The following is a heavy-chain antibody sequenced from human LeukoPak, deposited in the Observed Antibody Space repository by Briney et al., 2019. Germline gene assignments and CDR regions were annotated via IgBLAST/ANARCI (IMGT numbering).Heavy chain of an antibody. D-gene: IGHD3-16*02. CDR3: ARDRAPERYDYVWGSYHPLGSAFDY. J-gene: IGHJ4*02. CDR2: ISSSSSYI. CDR1: GFTFSSYW. Sequence: GGSLRLSCAASGFTFSSYWMSWVRQAPGKGLEWVSSISSSSSYIYYADSVKGRFTISRDNAKNSLYLQMNSLRAEDTAVYYCARDRAPERYDYVWGSYHPLGSAFDYWGQGTLVTVSS. V-gene: IGHV3-21*01.